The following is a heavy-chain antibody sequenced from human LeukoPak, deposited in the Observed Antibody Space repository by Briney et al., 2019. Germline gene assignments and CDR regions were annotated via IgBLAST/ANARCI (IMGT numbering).Heavy chain of an antibody. J-gene: IGHJ4*02. Sequence: GGSLRLSCAASGFMFPSFGIHWVRQAPGKGLEWVAVSWHDGYNHFYADSVKGRFTLSRDNSKNTVTLQVDNLRAEDTAIYYCAKDVNLGSYFGSSLGYYFDYRGQGALVTVSS. D-gene: IGHD3-10*01. V-gene: IGHV3-33*06. CDR2: SWHDGYNH. CDR1: GFMFPSFG. CDR3: AKDVNLGSYFGSSLGYYFDY.